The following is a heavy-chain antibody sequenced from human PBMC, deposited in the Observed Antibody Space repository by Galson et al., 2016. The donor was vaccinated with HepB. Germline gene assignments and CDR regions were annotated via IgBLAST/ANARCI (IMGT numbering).Heavy chain of an antibody. CDR1: GFSIYV. CDR2: IYSGGTT. Sequence: SLRLSCAASGFSIYVMSWVRQAPGKGLEWVSVIYSGGTTYYVDSVKGRFTISRDSAKNTLFLQMNSLRAEDTAMYFCARETVVVSRGPYDIWGQGTMVTVSS. D-gene: IGHD2-21*01. V-gene: IGHV3-53*01. CDR3: ARETVVVSRGPYDI. J-gene: IGHJ3*02.